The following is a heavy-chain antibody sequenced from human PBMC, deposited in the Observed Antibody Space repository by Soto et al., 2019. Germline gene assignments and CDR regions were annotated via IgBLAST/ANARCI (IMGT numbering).Heavy chain of an antibody. CDR1: GFTFSSYA. CDR2: ISGSGGST. CDR3: ASGGGKDDFWSGYYRYYFDY. Sequence: EVQLLESRGGLVQPGGSLRLSCAASGFTFSSYAMSWVRQAPGKGLEWVSAISGSGGSTYYADSVKGRFTISRDNSKNTLYLQMNSLRAEDTAVYYCASGGGKDDFWSGYYRYYFDYWGQGTLVTVSS. D-gene: IGHD3-3*01. V-gene: IGHV3-23*01. J-gene: IGHJ4*02.